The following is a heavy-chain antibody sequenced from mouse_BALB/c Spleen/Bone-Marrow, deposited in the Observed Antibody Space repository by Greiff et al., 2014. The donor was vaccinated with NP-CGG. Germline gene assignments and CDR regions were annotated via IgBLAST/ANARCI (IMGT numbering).Heavy chain of an antibody. CDR2: IYPGSGST. CDR3: VTDPYYGRQYYFDY. V-gene: IGHV1-81*01. D-gene: IGHD1-1*02. CDR1: GYTFTDYV. J-gene: IGHJ2*01. Sequence: QVQLQQSGPELVKPGASVKMSCKASGYTFTDYVIRWVKQRTGQGLEWIGEIYPGSGSTYYNEKFKGKATLTADKSSNTVYMQLSSLTSEDSAVFFCVTDPYYGRQYYFDYWGQGTTLTVSS.